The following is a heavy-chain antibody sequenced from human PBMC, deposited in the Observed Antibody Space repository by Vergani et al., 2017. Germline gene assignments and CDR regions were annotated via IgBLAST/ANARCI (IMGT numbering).Heavy chain of an antibody. CDR3: ARQEVVVTNDAFDI. J-gene: IGHJ3*02. Sequence: EVQLVQSGAEVRKPGESLRISCEGSGYSFTSYRINWVRQMPGKGLEWMGRIDPSDSYTTYNPSFQGRVTISADKSISTAYLQWSTLKASDSAMYYCARQEVVVTNDAFDIWDQGTMVTVSS. V-gene: IGHV5-10-1*03. D-gene: IGHD3-22*01. CDR1: GYSFTSYR. CDR2: IDPSDSYT.